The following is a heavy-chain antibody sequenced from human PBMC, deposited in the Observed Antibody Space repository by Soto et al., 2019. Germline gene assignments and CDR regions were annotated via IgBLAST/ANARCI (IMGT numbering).Heavy chain of an antibody. CDR2: TRNKANSYTT. Sequence: EVQLVESGGGLVQPGGSLRLSCAASGFTFSAHYMDWVRQAPGKGLEWVGRTRNKANSYTTEYAASVKGRFTISRDDSQNSLYLQMNRLKPEDTVVYYGARVVSDYGDYVGGFDYWGQGTLVTVSS. CDR3: ARVVSDYGDYVGGFDY. CDR1: GFTFSAHY. J-gene: IGHJ4*02. V-gene: IGHV3-72*01. D-gene: IGHD4-17*01.